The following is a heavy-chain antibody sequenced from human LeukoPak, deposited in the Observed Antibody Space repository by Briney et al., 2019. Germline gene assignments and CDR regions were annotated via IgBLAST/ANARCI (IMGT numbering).Heavy chain of an antibody. CDR3: ASYVTTHSPFDP. V-gene: IGHV4-59*08. J-gene: IGHJ5*02. CDR1: GGSISSYY. Sequence: PETLSLTCTVSGGSISSYYWSWIRQPPGKGLEWIGYIYYSGSTNYNPSLKSRVTISVDTSKNQFSLKLSSVTAADTAVYYCASYVTTHSPFDPWGQGTLVTVSS. CDR2: IYYSGST. D-gene: IGHD4-11*01.